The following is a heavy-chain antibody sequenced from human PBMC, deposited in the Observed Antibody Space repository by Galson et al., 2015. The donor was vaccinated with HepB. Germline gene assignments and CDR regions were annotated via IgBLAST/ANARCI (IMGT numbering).Heavy chain of an antibody. V-gene: IGHV3-15*01. CDR3: TTMGPPNYDYNSSGYDY. D-gene: IGHD3-22*01. Sequence: SLRLSCEASGHTVNNAWVSWVRQAPGKGLEWGGRMKSEIDGGTTDYDAHVKGRFTISRADSKNTMYLQRNSLKTEDTAVYYCTTMGPPNYDYNSSGYDYWGQGTLVTVSS. CDR2: MKSEIDGGTT. J-gene: IGHJ4*02. CDR1: GHTVNNAW.